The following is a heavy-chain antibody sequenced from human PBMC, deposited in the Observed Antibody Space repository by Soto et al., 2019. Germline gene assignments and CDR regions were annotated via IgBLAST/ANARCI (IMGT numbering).Heavy chain of an antibody. CDR2: ISGSGGST. CDR3: AKDLLSQQLVRVFDY. V-gene: IGHV3-23*01. CDR1: GFTFSSYP. J-gene: IGHJ4*02. Sequence: EVQLLESGGGLVQPGGSLRLSCAASGFTFSSYPMSWVRQAPGKGLEWVSAISGSGGSTYYADSVKGRFTISRDNSKNTLYLQMNSLRAEDTAVYYCAKDLLSQQLVRVFDYWGQGTLVTVSS. D-gene: IGHD6-13*01.